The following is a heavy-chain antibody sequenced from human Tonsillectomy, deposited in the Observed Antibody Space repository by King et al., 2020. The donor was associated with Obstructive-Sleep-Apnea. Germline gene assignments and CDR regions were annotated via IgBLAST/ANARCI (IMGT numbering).Heavy chain of an antibody. Sequence: QLVESGGGLVKPGGSLRLSCAASEFTFSDYYMTWIRQAPGKGLEWVSYISSSGYTIYYADSVKGLFTISRDNSKSSLTLQMNTLRAEDTAVYYCARAAGNWYFDLWGRGTLVTVSS. D-gene: IGHD6-25*01. CDR1: EFTFSDYY. V-gene: IGHV3-11*01. J-gene: IGHJ2*01. CDR3: ARAAGNWYFDL. CDR2: ISSSGYTI.